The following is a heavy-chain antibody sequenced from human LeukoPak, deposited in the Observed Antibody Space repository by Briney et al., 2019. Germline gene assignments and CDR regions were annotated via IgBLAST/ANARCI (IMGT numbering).Heavy chain of an antibody. Sequence: GGSLRLSCAASGFTFSSYSMNWVRQAPGKGLEWVSSISSSSSYIYYADSVKGRFTISRDNAKNLLYLQMNSLRAEDTSVYYCARDDYYGSGSYSNYYFDYWGQGTLVTVSS. CDR1: GFTFSSYS. V-gene: IGHV3-21*01. CDR3: ARDDYYGSGSYSNYYFDY. J-gene: IGHJ4*02. CDR2: ISSSSSYI. D-gene: IGHD3-10*01.